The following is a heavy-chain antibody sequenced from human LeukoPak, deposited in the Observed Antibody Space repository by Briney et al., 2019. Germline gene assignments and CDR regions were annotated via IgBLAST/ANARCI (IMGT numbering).Heavy chain of an antibody. Sequence: GGSLRPSCAASGFTFSSYAMSWVRQAPGKGLEWVSAIKGRFTISRDNSKNTLYLQMNSLRAEDTAVYYCAKESIAAAGNVNYFDYWGQGTLVTVSS. D-gene: IGHD6-13*01. CDR1: GFTFSSYA. V-gene: IGHV3-23*01. J-gene: IGHJ4*02. CDR2: I. CDR3: AKESIAAAGNVNYFDY.